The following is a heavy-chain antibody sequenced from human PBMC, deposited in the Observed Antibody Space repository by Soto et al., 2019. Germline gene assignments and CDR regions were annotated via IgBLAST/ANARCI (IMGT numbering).Heavy chain of an antibody. CDR3: ARGVPGDSYGYYFDS. Sequence: SETLSLTCTVSGGSISSGGYYWSWIRQHPGKGLEWFGYIYYSGSTNYNPSLKSRVTISVDTSRNQFSLKLTSVTAADAAVYYCARGVPGDSYGYYFDSWGQGPLVTVSS. V-gene: IGHV4-61*08. J-gene: IGHJ4*02. CDR2: IYYSGST. D-gene: IGHD5-18*01. CDR1: GGSISSGGYY.